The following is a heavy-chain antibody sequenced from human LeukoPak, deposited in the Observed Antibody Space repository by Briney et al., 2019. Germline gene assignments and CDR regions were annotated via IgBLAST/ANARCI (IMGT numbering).Heavy chain of an antibody. CDR1: GFTFSSYD. V-gene: IGHV3-23*01. CDR3: AKFGAALPQKRLGTNTFDY. D-gene: IGHD6-6*01. CDR2: ISGSAGST. Sequence: GGSLRLSCAASGFTFSSYDMSWVRQAPGKGLEWVSAISGSAGSTYYADSVKGRFTISRDNSKNTLYLQMNSLRAEDTAVYYCAKFGAALPQKRLGTNTFDYWGQGTLVTVSS. J-gene: IGHJ4*02.